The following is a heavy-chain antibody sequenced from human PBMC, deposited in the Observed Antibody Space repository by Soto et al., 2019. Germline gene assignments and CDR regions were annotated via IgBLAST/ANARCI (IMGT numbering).Heavy chain of an antibody. Sequence: GGSLRLSCAASGFTFSSYAMSWVRQAPGKGLEWVSAISGSGGSTYYADSVKGRFTISRDNSKNTLYLQMNSLRAEDTAVYYCAKLSITMIVVVIPDPFDYWGQGTLVTVSS. CDR3: AKLSITMIVVVIPDPFDY. J-gene: IGHJ4*02. D-gene: IGHD3-22*01. CDR2: ISGSGGST. V-gene: IGHV3-23*01. CDR1: GFTFSSYA.